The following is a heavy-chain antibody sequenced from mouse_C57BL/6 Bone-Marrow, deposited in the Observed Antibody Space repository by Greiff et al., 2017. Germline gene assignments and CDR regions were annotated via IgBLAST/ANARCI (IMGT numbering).Heavy chain of an antibody. Sequence: EVMLVESGGGLVQPGGSMRLSCVASGFTFSDFYMNWVRQSPEKGLEWVAQIRLKSDNYATHYGESVKGRFNISRDDSKSRVYLQMNNERAEDTGTCYCTENWDVDYWGQGTTLTVSS. V-gene: IGHV6-3*01. CDR3: TENWDVDY. CDR1: GFTFSDFY. J-gene: IGHJ2*01. CDR2: IRLKSDNYAT. D-gene: IGHD4-1*01.